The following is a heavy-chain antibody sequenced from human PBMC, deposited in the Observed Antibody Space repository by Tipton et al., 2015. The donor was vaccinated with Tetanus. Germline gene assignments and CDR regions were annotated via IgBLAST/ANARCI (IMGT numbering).Heavy chain of an antibody. CDR3: ARDYYDLSINSIPFDY. Sequence: GSLRLSCAASGFAFSTYWMHWVRQVPGKGLMWVSRLNGDGTITDYAASVRGRFTISRDNAKNTLSLQLTSLRVEDTAVYYCARDYYDLSINSIPFDYWGQGTLVTVSS. CDR1: GFAFSTYW. V-gene: IGHV3-74*01. J-gene: IGHJ4*02. D-gene: IGHD3-3*01. CDR2: LNGDGTIT.